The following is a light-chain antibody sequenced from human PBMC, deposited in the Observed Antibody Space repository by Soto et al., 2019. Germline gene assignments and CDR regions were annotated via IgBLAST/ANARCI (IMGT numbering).Light chain of an antibody. Sequence: EIGMTQSAATLSLAPGERVTPSCRASESVSTNLAWYQQKAGQAPRLLVYGASTRATGIPARFSGSGSGTDFTLTISSLEPEDFAVYYCQQRSNWPPLTFGGGTKVDIK. J-gene: IGKJ4*01. CDR1: ESVSTN. V-gene: IGKV3-11*01. CDR3: QQRSNWPPLT. CDR2: GAS.